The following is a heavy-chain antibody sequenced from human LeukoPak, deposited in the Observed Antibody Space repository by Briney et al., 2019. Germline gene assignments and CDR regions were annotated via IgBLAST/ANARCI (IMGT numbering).Heavy chain of an antibody. CDR1: GFTFSSCW. V-gene: IGHV3-74*01. Sequence: GGSLRLSCAASGFTFSSCWIHWVRQAPGKGLVWVSRINRDGSSTDYADSVKGRFTISRDNAKNALYLQMNSLRVEDTAVYYCARVGSSSVYYYYYYMDVWGKGTTVTVSS. J-gene: IGHJ6*03. CDR2: INRDGSST. D-gene: IGHD6-13*01. CDR3: ARVGSSSVYYYYYYMDV.